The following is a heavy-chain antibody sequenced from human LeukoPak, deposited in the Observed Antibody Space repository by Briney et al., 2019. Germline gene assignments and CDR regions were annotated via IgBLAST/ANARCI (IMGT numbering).Heavy chain of an antibody. J-gene: IGHJ5*02. CDR2: IYYSGST. CDR3: ARDVYSSSVGP. CDR1: GGSISSSSYY. D-gene: IGHD6-6*01. Sequence: SETLSLTCTVSGGSISSSSYYWGWIRQPPGKGLEWIGSIYYSGSTYYNPSLKSRVTISVDTSKNQFSLKLSSVTAADTAVYYCARDVYSSSVGPWGQGTLVTVS. V-gene: IGHV4-39*07.